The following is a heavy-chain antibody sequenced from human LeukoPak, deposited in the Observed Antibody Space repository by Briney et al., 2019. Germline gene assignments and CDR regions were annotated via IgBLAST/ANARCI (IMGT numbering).Heavy chain of an antibody. CDR3: ARDGPCGSTSCYALDY. CDR1: GYTFTGYY. D-gene: IGHD2-2*01. CDR2: INPNSGGT. V-gene: IGHV1-2*02. Sequence: ASVKVSCKASGYTFTGYYMHWVRQAPGQGLEWMGWINPNSGGTNYAQKFQGRVTMTRETSISTAYMELSRLRSDDTAVYYCARDGPCGSTSCYALDYWGQGTLVTVSS. J-gene: IGHJ4*02.